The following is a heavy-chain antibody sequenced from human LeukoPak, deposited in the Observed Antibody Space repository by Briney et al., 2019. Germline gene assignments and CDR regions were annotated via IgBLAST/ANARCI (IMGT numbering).Heavy chain of an antibody. J-gene: IGHJ4*02. CDR2: VNHSGYT. CDR1: GVSFSTYY. Sequence: PSETLSLTCAVSGVSFSTYYWSWIRQSPEKGLEWIGEVNHSGYTNLNPSLKSRVTISVDTSKNQFSLKLSFVTAADTAVYYCARQLYGSDYWGQGTLVSVSS. D-gene: IGHD4-17*01. CDR3: ARQLYGSDY. V-gene: IGHV4-34*01.